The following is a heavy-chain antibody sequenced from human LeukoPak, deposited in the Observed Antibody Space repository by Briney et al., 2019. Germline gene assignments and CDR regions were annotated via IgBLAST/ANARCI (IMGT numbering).Heavy chain of an antibody. CDR2: IYYSGSA. CDR3: ARGAPRDYIWGSYRYDWFDP. V-gene: IGHV4-59*01. Sequence: SETLSLTCTVSGGSISSYYWSWIRQPPGKGPEWIGYIYYSGSANYNPSLKSRVTISVDTSKSQFSLKLSSVTAADTAVYYCARGAPRDYIWGSYRYDWFDPWGQGTLVTVSS. CDR1: GGSISSYY. J-gene: IGHJ5*02. D-gene: IGHD3-16*02.